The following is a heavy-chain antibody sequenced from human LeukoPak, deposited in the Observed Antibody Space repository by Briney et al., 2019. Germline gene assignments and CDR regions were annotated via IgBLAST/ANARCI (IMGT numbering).Heavy chain of an antibody. CDR2: IYYNGST. V-gene: IGHV4-59*01. D-gene: IGHD3-22*01. CDR1: GGSISSYY. CDR3: ARVSDSSGFDAFDI. Sequence: SETLSLTCTVSGGSISSYYWSWIRQPPGKGLEWIGYIYYNGSTNYNPSLKSRVSISVDTSKNQLSLKLSSVTAADTAVYYCARVSDSSGFDAFDIWGQGTMVTVSS. J-gene: IGHJ3*02.